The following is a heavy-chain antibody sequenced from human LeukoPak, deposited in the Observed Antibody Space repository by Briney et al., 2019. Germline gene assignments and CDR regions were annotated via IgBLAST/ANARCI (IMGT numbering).Heavy chain of an antibody. J-gene: IGHJ6*02. Sequence: SETLSLTCAVYGGSFSGYYWSWIRQPPGKGLEWIGEINHSGSTNYNPSLKSRVTISVDTSKNQFSLKLSSVTAADTAVYYCARDPPVRYYYDGMDVWGQGTTVTVSS. CDR1: GGSFSGYY. CDR3: ARDPPVRYYYDGMDV. V-gene: IGHV4-34*01. CDR2: INHSGST.